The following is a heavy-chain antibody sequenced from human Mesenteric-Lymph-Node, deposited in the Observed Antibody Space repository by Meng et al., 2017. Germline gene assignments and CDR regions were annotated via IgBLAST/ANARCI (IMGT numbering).Heavy chain of an antibody. D-gene: IGHD3-22*01. Sequence: QGQLGQSGAEVKKPGASVKVSCKASGYPFTGYYMHWVRQAPGQGLEWMGRINPNSGGTNYAQKFQGRVTMTRDTSISTAYMELSRLRSDDTAVYYCARGVGYYDSSGFDYWGQGTLVTVSS. CDR2: INPNSGGT. CDR1: GYPFTGYY. CDR3: ARGVGYYDSSGFDY. J-gene: IGHJ4*02. V-gene: IGHV1-2*06.